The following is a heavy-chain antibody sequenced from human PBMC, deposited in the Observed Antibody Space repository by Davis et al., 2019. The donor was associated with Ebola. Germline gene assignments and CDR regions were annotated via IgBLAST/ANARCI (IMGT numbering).Heavy chain of an antibody. CDR3: ATYTVRGSRWFDP. J-gene: IGHJ5*02. CDR2: IYYSGST. Sequence: PSETLSLTCTVSGGSISTGDYYWSWIRQPPGKGLEWIGYIYYSGSTYHNPSLKSRLAISIDTSKNQFSLKLTSVTAADTAVYYCATYTVRGSRWFDPWGQGTLVTVAS. CDR1: GGSISTGDYY. D-gene: IGHD3-10*01. V-gene: IGHV4-30-4*01.